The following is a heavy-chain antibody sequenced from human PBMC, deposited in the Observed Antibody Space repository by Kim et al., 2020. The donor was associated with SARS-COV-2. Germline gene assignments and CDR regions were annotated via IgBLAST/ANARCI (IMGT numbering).Heavy chain of an antibody. CDR1: GFTFSSHW. CDR3: ARDENWSLDY. D-gene: IGHD1-1*01. J-gene: IGHJ4*02. V-gene: IGHV3-74*01. CDR2: IDGDGSGT. Sequence: GGSLRLSRAASGFTFSSHWMYWVRQVPGKGLVWVSRIDGDGSGTNYADSVKGRFTISRDNAKSTLYLQMNSLRADDTAIYFCARDENWSLDYWGQGTLVTVSS.